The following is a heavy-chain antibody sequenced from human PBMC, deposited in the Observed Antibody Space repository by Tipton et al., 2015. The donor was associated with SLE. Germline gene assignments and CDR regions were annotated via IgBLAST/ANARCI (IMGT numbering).Heavy chain of an antibody. CDR1: GFTFTFRA. D-gene: IGHD3-22*01. V-gene: IGHV3-21*03. J-gene: IGHJ4*02. CDR3: ARALTRGYYDSSGSVDY. Sequence: SLRLSCAASGFTFTFRAMSWVRQAPGKGLEWVSTISYSGADTDYADSVKGRFTISRDNAKNSLYLQMNSLRAEDTAVYYCARALTRGYYDSSGSVDYWGQGTLVTVSS. CDR2: ISYSGADT.